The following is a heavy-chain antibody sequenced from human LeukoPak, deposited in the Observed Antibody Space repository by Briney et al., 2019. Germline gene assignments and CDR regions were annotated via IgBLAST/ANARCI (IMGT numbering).Heavy chain of an antibody. D-gene: IGHD3-22*01. Sequence: GGSLRLSCTASGFTFGDYAMSWVRQAPGKGLGWVGFIRRKSYGGTTEYAASVKGRFTISRDDSKSIAYLQMNSLRAEDTAVYYCAKDKAITMIVADAFDIWGQGTMVTVSS. CDR3: AKDKAITMIVADAFDI. CDR1: GFTFGDYA. V-gene: IGHV3-49*04. J-gene: IGHJ3*02. CDR2: IRRKSYGGTT.